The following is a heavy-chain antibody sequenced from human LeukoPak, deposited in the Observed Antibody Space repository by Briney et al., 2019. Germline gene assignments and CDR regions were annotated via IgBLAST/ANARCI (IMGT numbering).Heavy chain of an antibody. J-gene: IGHJ3*02. CDR2: ISGGGGST. CDR3: AKAGEMATIWTAFDI. CDR1: GFTFSSYA. Sequence: GGSLRLSCAASGFTFSSYAMSWVRQAPGKGLEWVSAISGGGGSTYYADSVKGRFTISRDNSKNTLYLQMNSLRAEDTAVYYCAKAGEMATIWTAFDIWGQGTMVTVSS. D-gene: IGHD5-24*01. V-gene: IGHV3-23*01.